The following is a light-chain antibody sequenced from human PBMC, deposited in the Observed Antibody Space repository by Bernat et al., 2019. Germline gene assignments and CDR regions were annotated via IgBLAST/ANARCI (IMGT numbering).Light chain of an antibody. CDR3: SSYTSSSTLV. V-gene: IGLV2-14*03. Sequence: QSALTQPASVSVSPGQSITISCTGTSSDVGGYNYVSCYQQHPGRAPKLMIYDVRDRPSGISNRFSGSKSGNTASLTISGLLDEDEADYYCSSYTSSSTLVFGGGTRLTVL. J-gene: IGLJ3*02. CDR2: DVR. CDR1: SSDVGGYNY.